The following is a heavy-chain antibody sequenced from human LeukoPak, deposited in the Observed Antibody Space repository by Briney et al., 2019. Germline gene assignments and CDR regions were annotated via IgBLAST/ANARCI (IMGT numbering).Heavy chain of an antibody. D-gene: IGHD3-10*01. V-gene: IGHV4-31*03. CDR1: GGSISSGGYY. CDR3: ARAPLLLWFGESINYFDY. Sequence: SQTLSLTCTVSGGSISSGGYYWSWIRQHPGKXXXXXXXXXYSGSTYYNPSLKSRVTISVDTSKNQFSLKLSSVTAADTAVYYCARAPLLLWFGESINYFDYWGQGTLVTVSS. J-gene: IGHJ4*02. CDR2: XXYSGST.